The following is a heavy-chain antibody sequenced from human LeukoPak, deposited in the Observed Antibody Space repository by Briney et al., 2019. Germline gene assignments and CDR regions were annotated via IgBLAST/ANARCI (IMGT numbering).Heavy chain of an antibody. V-gene: IGHV1-2*02. J-gene: IGHJ4*02. Sequence: ASVKVSCKASGYTFSGYYMHWVRQAPGRGLEWMGWINSNSGDTNYAQKFQGRVTMTRDTSISTAYMELSRLRSDDTAVYYCARALCSGGSCYVFDSWGQGTLVTVSS. CDR3: ARALCSGGSCYVFDS. CDR1: GYTFSGYY. D-gene: IGHD2-15*01. CDR2: INSNSGDT.